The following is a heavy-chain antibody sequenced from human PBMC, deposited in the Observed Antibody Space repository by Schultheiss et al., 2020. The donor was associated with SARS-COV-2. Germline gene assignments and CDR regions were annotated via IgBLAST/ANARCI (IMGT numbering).Heavy chain of an antibody. V-gene: IGHV3-30*03. Sequence: GGSLRLSCAASGFTFTSFGMHWVRQAPGKGLEWVALISHDGTNKYYADSVKGRFTISRDNAKNSLYLQMNSLRAEDTAVYYCARELHSSSWYFDYWGQGTLVTVSS. CDR2: ISHDGTNK. CDR3: ARELHSSSWYFDY. J-gene: IGHJ4*02. CDR1: GFTFTSFG. D-gene: IGHD6-13*01.